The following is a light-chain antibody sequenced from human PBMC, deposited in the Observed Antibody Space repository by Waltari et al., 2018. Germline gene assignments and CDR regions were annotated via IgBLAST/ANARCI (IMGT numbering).Light chain of an antibody. Sequence: QSVLTQPPSVSGAPGQRVTISCTGSGSNIGAGYDVHWYQQLPRAAPKLLIYGGTMRPFGVPARFFGSSSGTSASLAITGLQAEDDADYYCQSYDTSLSVVFGGGTKLTVL. V-gene: IGLV1-40*01. J-gene: IGLJ3*02. CDR3: QSYDTSLSVV. CDR1: GSNIGAGYD. CDR2: GGT.